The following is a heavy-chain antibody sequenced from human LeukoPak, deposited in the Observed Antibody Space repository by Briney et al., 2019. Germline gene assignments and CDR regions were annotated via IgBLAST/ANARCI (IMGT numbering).Heavy chain of an antibody. CDR2: ISGSGGST. J-gene: IGHJ4*02. V-gene: IGHV3-23*01. CDR1: GFTFSSYA. CDR3: AHHRGGSCYYPFDY. D-gene: IGHD2-15*01. Sequence: GSLGLSCAASGFTFSSYAMSWVRQAPGKGLDWVSVISGSGGSTYYADSVKGRFTISRDNSKNTLYLQMNSLRAEDTAIYYCAHHRGGSCYYPFDYWGQGTLVTVSS.